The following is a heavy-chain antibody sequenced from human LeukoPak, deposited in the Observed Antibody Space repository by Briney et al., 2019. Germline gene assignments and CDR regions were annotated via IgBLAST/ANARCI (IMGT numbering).Heavy chain of an antibody. V-gene: IGHV4-4*07. J-gene: IGHJ4*02. Sequence: SETLSLTCTVSGGSISSYYWSWIRQPAGKGLEWIGRIYTSGSTNYNPSLKSRVTMSVDTSKNQFSLKLSSVTAADTAVYYCARDLEIGWSGYYFDYWGQGTLVTVSS. CDR3: ARDLEIGWSGYYFDY. D-gene: IGHD6-19*01. CDR1: GGSISSYY. CDR2: IYTSGST.